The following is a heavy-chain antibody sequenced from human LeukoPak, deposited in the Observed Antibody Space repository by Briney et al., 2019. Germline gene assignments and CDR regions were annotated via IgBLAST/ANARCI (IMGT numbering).Heavy chain of an antibody. V-gene: IGHV3-33*01. CDR2: IWSDGSNK. CDR3: ARELFSSGSCPDG. Sequence: PGGSLRLSCSASGFTFSYYAIHWVRQAPGKGLEWGALIWSDGSNKYYADSVKGRITISRDNSKNTVYLQMNSLRAEDTAVYYCARELFSSGSCPDGWGQGTLVTVSS. CDR1: GFTFSYYA. J-gene: IGHJ4*02. D-gene: IGHD3-10*01.